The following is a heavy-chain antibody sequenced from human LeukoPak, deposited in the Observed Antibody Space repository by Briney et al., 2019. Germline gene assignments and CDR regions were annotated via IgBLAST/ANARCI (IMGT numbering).Heavy chain of an antibody. V-gene: IGHV4-59*01. CDR1: GGSMSNYY. CDR2: MFYTGSG. J-gene: IGHJ5*02. Sequence: PLETLSLTCTVSGGSMSNYYWNWIRQPPGKGLEWIGYMFYTGSGKYNPSLKSRVTISVDTSERQISLKLTSVTAADTAVYYCATNLPGYSYGYWVAWGQGTLVTVSS. CDR3: ATNLPGYSYGYWVA. D-gene: IGHD5-18*01.